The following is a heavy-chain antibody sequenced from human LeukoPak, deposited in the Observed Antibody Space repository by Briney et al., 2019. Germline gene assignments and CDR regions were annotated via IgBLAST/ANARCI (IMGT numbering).Heavy chain of an antibody. Sequence: ASVKVSCKASGYTFTGYYMHWVRQAPGQGLEWMGWINPNSGGTNYAQKFQGRVTMTRDTSISTAYMELSRLRSDDTAVYYCTRGMDGDYGFDYWGQGTLVTVSS. CDR2: INPNSGGT. D-gene: IGHD4-17*01. V-gene: IGHV1-2*02. CDR1: GYTFTGYY. J-gene: IGHJ4*02. CDR3: TRGMDGDYGFDY.